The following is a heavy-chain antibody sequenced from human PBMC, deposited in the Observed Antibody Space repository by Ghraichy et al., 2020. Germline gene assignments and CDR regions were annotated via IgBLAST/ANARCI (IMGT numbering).Heavy chain of an antibody. CDR2: ISYDGSNK. D-gene: IGHD3-16*01. Sequence: GGSLSLSCAASGFTFSSYAMHWVRQAPGKGLEWVAVISYDGSNKYYADSVKGRFTISRDNSKNTLYLQMNSLRAEDTAVYYCARDGGRRFDPWGQGTLVTVSS. CDR1: GFTFSSYA. V-gene: IGHV3-30*04. CDR3: ARDGGRRFDP. J-gene: IGHJ5*02.